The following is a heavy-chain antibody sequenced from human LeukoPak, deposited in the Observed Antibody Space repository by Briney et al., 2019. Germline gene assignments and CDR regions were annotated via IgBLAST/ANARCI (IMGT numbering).Heavy chain of an antibody. D-gene: IGHD3-9*01. CDR3: ARVYYDILTGYFGFDY. Sequence: SETLSLTCTGSGGSISSYYWSWIRQPPGKGLEWIGYIYYSGSTNYNPSLKSRVTISVDTSKNQFSLQLSSVTAADTAVSYCARVYYDILTGYFGFDYWGQGTLVTVSS. CDR1: GGSISSYY. CDR2: IYYSGST. J-gene: IGHJ4*02. V-gene: IGHV4-59*01.